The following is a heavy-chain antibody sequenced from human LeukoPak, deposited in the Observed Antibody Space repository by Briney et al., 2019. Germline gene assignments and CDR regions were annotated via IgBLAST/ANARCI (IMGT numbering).Heavy chain of an antibody. V-gene: IGHV3-48*03. CDR3: ARDRRGFGRWLPDNYYFDY. J-gene: IGHJ4*02. CDR2: ISSSGSTI. CDR1: GFTFSSYE. D-gene: IGHD5-12*01. Sequence: PGGSLRLSCAASGFTFSSYEMNWVRQAPGKGLEWVSYISSSGSTIYYADSVKGRFTISRDNAKNSLYLQMNSLRAEDTAVYYCARDRRGFGRWLPDNYYFDYWGQGTLVTVSS.